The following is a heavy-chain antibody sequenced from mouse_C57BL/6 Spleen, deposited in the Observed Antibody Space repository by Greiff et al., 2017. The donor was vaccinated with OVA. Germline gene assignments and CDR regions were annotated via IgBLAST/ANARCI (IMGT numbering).Heavy chain of an antibody. D-gene: IGHD4-1*01. Sequence: QVQLQQSGAELVKPGASVKLSCKASGYTFTSYWMQWVKQRPGQGLEWIGAIDPSDSFTNSNQKFKGKATLTVDTSSSTDYMQLISLTSEDSAVYYCSSQLTGTGYFDYWGQGTTRTVSS. CDR2: IDPSDSFT. CDR3: SSQLTGTGYFDY. V-gene: IGHV1-50*01. CDR1: GYTFTSYW. J-gene: IGHJ2*01.